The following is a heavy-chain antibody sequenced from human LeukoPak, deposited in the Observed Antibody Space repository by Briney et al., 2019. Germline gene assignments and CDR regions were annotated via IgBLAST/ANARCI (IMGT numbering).Heavy chain of an antibody. V-gene: IGHV3-30-3*01. J-gene: IGHJ4*02. D-gene: IGHD1-26*01. CDR3: ARGRMGAFDY. CDR2: ISYDGSNK. Sequence: QPGGSLRLSCAASGFTFSSYAMHWVRQAPGKGLGWVAVISYDGSNKYYADSVKGRFTISRDNSKNTLYLQMNSLRAEDTAVYYCARGRMGAFDYWGQGTLVTVSS. CDR1: GFTFSSYA.